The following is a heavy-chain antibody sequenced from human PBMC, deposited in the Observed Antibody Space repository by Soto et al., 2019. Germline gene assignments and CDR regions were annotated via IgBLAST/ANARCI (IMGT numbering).Heavy chain of an antibody. V-gene: IGHV3-30*18. J-gene: IGHJ4*01. CDR2: ISYDGSNK. CDR3: AKDPGLYSGYALGYYFDY. CDR1: GFTFSSYG. Sequence: QVQLVESGGGVVQPGRSLRLSCAASGFTFSSYGMHWVRQAPGKGLEWVAVISYDGSNKYYADSVKGRFTISRDNSKNTLYLQMNSLRAEDTAVYYCAKDPGLYSGYALGYYFDYWGQEPWSPSPQ. D-gene: IGHD5-12*01.